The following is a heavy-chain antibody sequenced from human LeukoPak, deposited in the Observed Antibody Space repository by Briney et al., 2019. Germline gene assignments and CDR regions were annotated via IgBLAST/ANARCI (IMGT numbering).Heavy chain of an antibody. Sequence: SETLSLTCTVSGGSISSGSYYWSWIRQPAGKGLEWIGRIYTSGSTNYNPSLKSRVNISVDTSKNQFSLKLSSVTAADTAVYYCARDQNWGDAFDIWGQGTMVNVSS. V-gene: IGHV4-61*02. J-gene: IGHJ3*02. D-gene: IGHD7-27*01. CDR2: IYTSGST. CDR1: GGSISSGSYY. CDR3: ARDQNWGDAFDI.